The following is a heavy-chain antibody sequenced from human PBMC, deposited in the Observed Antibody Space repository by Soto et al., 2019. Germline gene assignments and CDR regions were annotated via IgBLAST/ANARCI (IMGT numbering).Heavy chain of an antibody. D-gene: IGHD3-10*01. J-gene: IGHJ6*02. Sequence: SETLSLTCAVYGGSFSGYYWSWIRQPPGKGLEWIGEINHSGSTYYNPSLKSRVTISVDTSKNQFSLKLSSVTAADTAVYYCARNEEWFGERSTYYYGMDVWGQGTTVTVSS. CDR3: ARNEEWFGERSTYYYGMDV. CDR2: INHSGST. CDR1: GGSFSGYY. V-gene: IGHV4-34*01.